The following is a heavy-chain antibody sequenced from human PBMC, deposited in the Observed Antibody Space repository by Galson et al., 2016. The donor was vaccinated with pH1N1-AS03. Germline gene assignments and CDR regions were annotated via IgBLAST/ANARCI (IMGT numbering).Heavy chain of an antibody. D-gene: IGHD3-9*01. CDR1: GFTLGDYG. J-gene: IGHJ6*02. CDR3: SRDHFDLVFLTTTYQFYGLDV. V-gene: IGHV3-49*04. Sequence: SLRLSCAGSGFTLGDYGVTWVRQAPGKGLEWVGSIRSNTHGGTTQYAASLRGRINMSSDDSQGIAFLEMNSLKTEDTAVYFCSRDHFDLVFLTTTYQFYGLDVWGQGTTVTVSS. CDR2: IRSNTHGGTT.